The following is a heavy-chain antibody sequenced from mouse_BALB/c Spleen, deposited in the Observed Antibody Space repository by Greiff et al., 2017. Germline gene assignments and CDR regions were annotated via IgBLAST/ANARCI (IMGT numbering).Heavy chain of an antibody. Sequence: EVKLMESGGGLVKPGGSLKLSCAASGFAFSSYDMSWVRQTPEKRLEWVAYISSGGGSTYYPDTVKGRFTISRDNAKNTLYLQMSSLKSEDTAMYYCARHDGNPWYFDVWGAGTTVTVSS. J-gene: IGHJ1*01. V-gene: IGHV5-12-1*01. CDR3: ARHDGNPWYFDV. CDR1: GFAFSSYD. D-gene: IGHD2-1*01. CDR2: ISSGGGST.